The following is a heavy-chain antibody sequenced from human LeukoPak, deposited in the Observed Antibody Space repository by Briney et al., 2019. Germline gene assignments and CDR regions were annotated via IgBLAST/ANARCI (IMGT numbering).Heavy chain of an antibody. Sequence: PGGSLRLSCAASGFTFSSYAMSWVRQAPGKGLEWVSAISGSGGSTYYADSVKGRFTVSRDNSKNTLDLQMNSLRAEDTAVYYCARDRGWPAIHFDLWGQGTLVTVSS. D-gene: IGHD2-15*01. J-gene: IGHJ4*02. CDR3: ARDRGWPAIHFDL. V-gene: IGHV3-23*01. CDR2: ISGSGGST. CDR1: GFTFSSYA.